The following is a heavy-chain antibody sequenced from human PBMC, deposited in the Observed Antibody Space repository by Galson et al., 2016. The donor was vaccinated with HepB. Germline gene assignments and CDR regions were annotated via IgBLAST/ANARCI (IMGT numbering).Heavy chain of an antibody. D-gene: IGHD5-12*01. CDR2: ISSSSPYT. CDR3: ARRNQRGYSGYDAGYYYYGLDV. V-gene: IGHV3-11*06. Sequence: SLRLSCAASGFTFSDHYMRWIRQAPGKGLEWVSYISSSSPYTNHADSVKGRFTISRDNAKNSLFLQMNSLRVEDTAVYYCARRNQRGYSGYDAGYYYYGLDVWGQGTLVSVSS. CDR1: GFTFSDHY. J-gene: IGHJ6*02.